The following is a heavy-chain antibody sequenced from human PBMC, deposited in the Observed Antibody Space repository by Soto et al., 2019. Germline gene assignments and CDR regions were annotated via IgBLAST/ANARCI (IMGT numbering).Heavy chain of an antibody. CDR2: ISYDGSNK. J-gene: IGHJ6*02. D-gene: IGHD4-4*01. CDR3: AKDSYSNYVDYRMDV. CDR1: GFTFSSYG. V-gene: IGHV3-30*18. Sequence: QPGGSLRLSCAASGFTFSSYGMHWVRQAPGKGLEWVAVISYDGSNKYYADSVKGRFTISRDNSKNTLYLQMNSLRAEDTAVYHCAKDSYSNYVDYRMDVWGQGTTVTLSS.